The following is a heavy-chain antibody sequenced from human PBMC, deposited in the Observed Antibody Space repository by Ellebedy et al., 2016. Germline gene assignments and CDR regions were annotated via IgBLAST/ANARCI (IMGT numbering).Heavy chain of an antibody. Sequence: ASVKVSCKASGYTFTGYYMHWVRQAPGQGLEWMGWINPNSGGTNYAQKFQGWVTMTRDTSISTAYMELSRLRSDDTAVYYCARGIPRSIAVAAGNLYWFDPWGQGTLVTVSS. D-gene: IGHD6-19*01. J-gene: IGHJ5*02. CDR1: GYTFTGYY. V-gene: IGHV1-2*04. CDR2: INPNSGGT. CDR3: ARGIPRSIAVAAGNLYWFDP.